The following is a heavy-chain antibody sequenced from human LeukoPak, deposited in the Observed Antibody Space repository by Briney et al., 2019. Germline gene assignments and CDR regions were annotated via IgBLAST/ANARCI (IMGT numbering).Heavy chain of an antibody. Sequence: GASVTVSCTASGYTFTGYYMHWVRQAPGQGLEWMGRINPNSGDTNYARKFQGRVTMTRDTSISTAYMDLSTLRSDDTAVYYCARTYGDYSYWYFDLWGRGTLVTVSS. V-gene: IGHV1-2*06. CDR1: GYTFTGYY. CDR2: INPNSGDT. J-gene: IGHJ2*01. D-gene: IGHD4-17*01. CDR3: ARTYGDYSYWYFDL.